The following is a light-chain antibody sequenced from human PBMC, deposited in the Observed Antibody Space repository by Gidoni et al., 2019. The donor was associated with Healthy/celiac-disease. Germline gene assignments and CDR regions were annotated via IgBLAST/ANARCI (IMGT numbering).Light chain of an antibody. Sequence: DIQMTQSPSSLSASVGDRVTITCRASQSISSYLNWYHQKPGNAPKPLIYAASSLQSGVPSRFSGSGSGTDFTLTISSLRPEDFATYYCQQSYSTPPLTFGGGTKVEIK. CDR2: AAS. CDR1: QSISSY. J-gene: IGKJ4*01. V-gene: IGKV1-39*01. CDR3: QQSYSTPPLT.